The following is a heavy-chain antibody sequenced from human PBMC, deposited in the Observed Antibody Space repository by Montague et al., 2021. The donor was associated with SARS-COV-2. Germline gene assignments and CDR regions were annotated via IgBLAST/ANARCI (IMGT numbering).Heavy chain of an antibody. CDR2: IKPDESEK. J-gene: IGHJ6*02. CDR1: GFTFSNIW. D-gene: IGHD4-23*01. Sequence: SLRLSCAASGFTFSNIWMSWVRQAPGRGLEWVANIKPDESEKNYXDSVKGRFSISRDNAKNSLHLQMDNLRAEDTAIYYCAKNGGAHGLDVWGQGTSVSVSS. V-gene: IGHV3-7*01. CDR3: AKNGGAHGLDV.